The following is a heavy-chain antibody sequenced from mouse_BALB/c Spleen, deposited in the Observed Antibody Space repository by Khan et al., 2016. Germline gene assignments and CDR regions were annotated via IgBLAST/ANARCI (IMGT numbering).Heavy chain of an antibody. J-gene: IGHJ4*01. CDR2: IDPFNGST. CDR1: GYSFTSYY. V-gene: IGHV1S135*01. Sequence: VQLKQSGPELMKPGASVKISCKASGYSFTSYYMHWVKQSHGKSLEWIGYIDPFNGSTSYNQKFKGKATMPVDKSSSTAFMHLRSLTSEDSAVYYCASSTQSCDAMDYWGQGTSVTVSS. CDR3: ASSTQSCDAMDY. D-gene: IGHD1-1*01.